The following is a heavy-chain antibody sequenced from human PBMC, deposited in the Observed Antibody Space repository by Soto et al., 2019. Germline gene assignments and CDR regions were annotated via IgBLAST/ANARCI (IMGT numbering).Heavy chain of an antibody. J-gene: IGHJ3*01. CDR3: ARRYGSAFDF. Sequence: SETLSLTCTVSGGSISSYYWSWIRQPPGKGLEWIGYIYYSGSTDYNPSLKSRVTISVDTSKNQFSLKLTSVTAADTAVYYCARRYGSAFDFWGQGTMVTVSS. V-gene: IGHV4-59*01. CDR2: IYYSGST. CDR1: GGSISSYY. D-gene: IGHD3-10*01.